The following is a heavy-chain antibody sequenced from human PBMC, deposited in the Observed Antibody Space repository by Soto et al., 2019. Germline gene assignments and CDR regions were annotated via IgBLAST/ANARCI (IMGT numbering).Heavy chain of an antibody. V-gene: IGHV3-7*01. CDR3: ARVLLWFGEYPNWFDP. CDR2: IKQDGSEK. D-gene: IGHD3-10*01. CDR1: GFTFSSYW. Sequence: GGSLRLSCAASGFTFSSYWVSWVRQAPGKGLEWVANIKQDGSEKYYVDSVKGRFTISRDNAKNSLYLQMNSLRAEDTAVYYCARVLLWFGEYPNWFDPWGQGTLVTVSS. J-gene: IGHJ5*02.